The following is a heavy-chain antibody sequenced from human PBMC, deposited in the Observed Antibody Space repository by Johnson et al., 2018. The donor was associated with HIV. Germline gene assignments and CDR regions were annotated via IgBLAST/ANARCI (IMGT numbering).Heavy chain of an antibody. CDR3: ARVATHAFDI. V-gene: IGHV3-9*01. Sequence: VQLVESGGDLVQPGRSLRLSCAASGFTFDDYAMHWVRQAPGKGLEWVSGIIWNSGSIGYADSVKGRFTISRDNSKNTLYLQMNSLRAEDTAVYYCARVATHAFDIWGQGTMVTVSS. D-gene: IGHD1-26*01. CDR2: IIWNSGSI. J-gene: IGHJ3*02. CDR1: GFTFDDYA.